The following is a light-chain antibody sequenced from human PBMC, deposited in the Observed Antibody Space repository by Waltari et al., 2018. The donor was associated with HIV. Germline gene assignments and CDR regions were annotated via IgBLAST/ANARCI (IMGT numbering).Light chain of an antibody. CDR3: QQYENLPLT. CDR1: QDSSNY. V-gene: IGKV1-33*01. J-gene: IGKJ4*01. Sequence: DIQMTQSPSSLSPSVGDRVTITCQASQDSSNYLNWYQQKPGKAPKLLIYVASNLETGVPSRFSGSGSRTDFTFTISSLHPEDVATYYCQQYENLPLTFGGGTKVEIK. CDR2: VAS.